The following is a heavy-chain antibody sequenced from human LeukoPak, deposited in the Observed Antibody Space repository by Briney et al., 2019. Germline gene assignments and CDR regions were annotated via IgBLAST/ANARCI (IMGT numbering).Heavy chain of an antibody. J-gene: IGHJ4*02. CDR1: GSAFSRYV. V-gene: IGHV3-30*02. D-gene: IGHD2-21*02. CDR2: IRFDETTT. CDR3: TSSGVMTATSVFDY. Sequence: PGGSLRLSCAASGSAFSRYVMHWVRQAPGRGLEWVAFIRFDETTTYYADSVKGRFIVSRDNSKNTLWLQMNNMRPDDTGVYFCTSSGVMTATSVFDYWGQGTVATVSS.